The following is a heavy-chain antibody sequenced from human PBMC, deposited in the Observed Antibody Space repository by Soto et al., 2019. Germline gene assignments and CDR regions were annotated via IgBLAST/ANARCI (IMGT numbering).Heavy chain of an antibody. CDR2: IKTNTAGGTT. J-gene: IGHJ6*02. Sequence: EVQLVESGGGFIYPGGSLSLSCAASGLTRSNAWMNWVRQAPGKGLEWVGRIKTNTAGGTTDYAAAVKGRFTVSRDDSKHTLYLQMNSLKTGHTAVDYCTTGSVEGVWGQGTRLSVSS. D-gene: IGHD2-15*01. V-gene: IGHV3-15*07. CDR1: GLTRSNAW. CDR3: TTGSVEGV.